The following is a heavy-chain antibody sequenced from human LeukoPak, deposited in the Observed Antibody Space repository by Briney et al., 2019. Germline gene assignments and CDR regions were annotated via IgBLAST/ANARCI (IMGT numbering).Heavy chain of an antibody. D-gene: IGHD1-7*01. V-gene: IGHV1-24*01. Sequence: ASVKVSCKVSGYTLTELSVHWVRQAPGKGLEWMGGFGPEDGETIYAQKFQGRVAMTEDTSTDTAYMELSSLRSEDTAVYYCATDLSWNYVGDAFDIWGQGTMVTVSS. CDR1: GYTLTELS. CDR2: FGPEDGET. CDR3: ATDLSWNYVGDAFDI. J-gene: IGHJ3*02.